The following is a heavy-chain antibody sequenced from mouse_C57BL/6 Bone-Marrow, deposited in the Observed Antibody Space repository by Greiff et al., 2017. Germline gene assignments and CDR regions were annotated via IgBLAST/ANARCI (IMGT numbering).Heavy chain of an antibody. D-gene: IGHD1-1*01. CDR1: GFTFSDYG. Sequence: EVKLMESGGGLVKPGGSLKLSCAASGFTFSDYGMHWVRQAPEKGLEWVAYISSGSSTIYYADTVKGRFTISRDKAKNTLFLQMTSLRSEDTAMYYWARGEYGSSFAYWGQGTLVTVSA. J-gene: IGHJ3*01. CDR3: ARGEYGSSFAY. CDR2: ISSGSSTI. V-gene: IGHV5-17*01.